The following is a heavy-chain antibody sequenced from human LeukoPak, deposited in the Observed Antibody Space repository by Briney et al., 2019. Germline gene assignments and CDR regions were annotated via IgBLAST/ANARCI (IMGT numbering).Heavy chain of an antibody. CDR3: ARAYGGGDV. D-gene: IGHD3-16*01. CDR2: ISSSNTVT. CDR1: GFTFSSYS. V-gene: IGHV3-48*01. Sequence: GGSLRLSCAASGFTFSSYSMNWVRQAPGKGLEWVSYISSSNTVTYYADSVKGRFTISRYNAKNSLYLQMNSLRAEATAVYYCARAYGGGDVWGQGTTVTVSS. J-gene: IGHJ6*02.